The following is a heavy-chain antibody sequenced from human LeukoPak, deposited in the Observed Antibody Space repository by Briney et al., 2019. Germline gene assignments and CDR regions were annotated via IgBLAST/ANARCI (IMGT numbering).Heavy chain of an antibody. J-gene: IGHJ6*02. CDR1: GYTFTDYG. Sequence: GASVKVSCKASGYTFTDYGISWVRQAPGQGLEWMGWISAYNGHTSYAQNLQGRVTMTTDTSTTTAYMEVRSLRSDDTAVYYCARDREQWRANLYAMDVWGQGTTVTVSS. CDR2: ISAYNGHT. D-gene: IGHD6-19*01. CDR3: ARDREQWRANLYAMDV. V-gene: IGHV1-18*01.